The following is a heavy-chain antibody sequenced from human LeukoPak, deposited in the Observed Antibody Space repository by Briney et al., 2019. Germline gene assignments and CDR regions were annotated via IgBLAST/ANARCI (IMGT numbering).Heavy chain of an antibody. CDR2: IFPSGGEI. Sequence: GGSLRLSCAASGFTFSTFAMIWVRQPPGKGLEWVSSIFPSGGEIHYADSVRGRFTIPRDNSKSTLSLQMNSLRAEDTAIYYCATYGQVLLPFESWGQGTLVTVSS. V-gene: IGHV3-23*01. D-gene: IGHD2-8*02. CDR1: GFTFSTFA. J-gene: IGHJ4*02. CDR3: ATYGQVLLPFES.